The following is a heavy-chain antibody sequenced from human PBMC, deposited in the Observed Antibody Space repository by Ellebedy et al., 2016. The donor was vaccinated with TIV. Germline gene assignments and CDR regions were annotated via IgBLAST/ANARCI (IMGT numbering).Heavy chain of an antibody. CDR1: GFTFSSYT. Sequence: GESLKISCAASGFTFSSYTMTWVRQAPGKGLEWVSGITGSGGTTYYADSVKGRFTISSDNSKNTLYLQMNSLRAEDTALYYCANPRYGDFQLPSDYWGQGTLVTVSS. CDR3: ANPRYGDFQLPSDY. D-gene: IGHD4-17*01. J-gene: IGHJ4*02. V-gene: IGHV3-23*01. CDR2: ITGSGGTT.